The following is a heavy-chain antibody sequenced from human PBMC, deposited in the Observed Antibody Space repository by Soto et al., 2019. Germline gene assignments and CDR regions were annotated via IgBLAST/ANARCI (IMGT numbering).Heavy chain of an antibody. CDR2: ISGSGGST. D-gene: IGHD1-7*01. CDR3: AKPRRYNWNYYFDY. CDR1: GFTFSSYA. J-gene: IGHJ4*02. Sequence: GGSLRLSCAASGFTFSSYAMSWVRQAPGKGLEWVSAISGSGGSTYYADSAKGRFTISRDNSKNTLYLQMNSLRAEDTAVYYCAKPRRYNWNYYFDYWGQGTLVTVSS. V-gene: IGHV3-23*01.